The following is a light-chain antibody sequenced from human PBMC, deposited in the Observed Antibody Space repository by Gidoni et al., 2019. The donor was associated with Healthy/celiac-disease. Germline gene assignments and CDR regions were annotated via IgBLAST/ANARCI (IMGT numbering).Light chain of an antibody. CDR3: QQYGSSPPNT. J-gene: IGKJ2*01. CDR2: GAS. V-gene: IGKV3-20*01. CDR1: QSVSSSY. Sequence: EIVLTQSPGTRSLSPGERATLSCRARQSVSSSYLAWYQQQPGQAPRLLIYGASSRATGIPDRFSGSGSGTDFTLTISSLEPEDFAVSYCQQYGSSPPNTFXQXTKLEIK.